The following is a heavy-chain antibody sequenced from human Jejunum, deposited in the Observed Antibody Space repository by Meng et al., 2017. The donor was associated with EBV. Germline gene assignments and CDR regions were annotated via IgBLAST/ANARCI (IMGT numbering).Heavy chain of an antibody. V-gene: IGHV3-23*01. Sequence: VPLLESGGGLVQPGGSLRLSCAASGFTFSSSAMSWVRQAPGKGLEWVSVITGSSGTTYYADSVKGRFTISRDTSKNTLYLQMNGLRAEDTAIYYCAKLTNYWGQGTLVTVSS. CDR3: AKLTNY. J-gene: IGHJ4*02. D-gene: IGHD1-1*01. CDR2: ITGSSGTT. CDR1: GFTFSSSA.